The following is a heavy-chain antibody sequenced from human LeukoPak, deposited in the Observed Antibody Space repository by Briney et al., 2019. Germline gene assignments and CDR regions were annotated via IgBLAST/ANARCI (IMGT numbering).Heavy chain of an antibody. CDR1: GDSISSYY. J-gene: IGHJ4*02. Sequence: SETLSLTCTVSGDSISSYYWSWIRQPPGKGLEWIGYIYTSGGTNYIPPLKGRVTISIDTSKNQFSLKLSSVTAADTAVYYCARLTRLSTSPDRYYLDYWGQGTLVTVSS. D-gene: IGHD6-6*01. CDR3: ARLTRLSTSPDRYYLDY. V-gene: IGHV4-4*09. CDR2: IYTSGGT.